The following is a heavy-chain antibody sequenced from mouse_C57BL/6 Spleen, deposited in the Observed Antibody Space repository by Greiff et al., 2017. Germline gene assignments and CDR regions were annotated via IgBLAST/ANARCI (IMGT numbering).Heavy chain of an antibody. D-gene: IGHD1-1*01. CDR3: ARNDYGSSYDWYFDV. J-gene: IGHJ1*03. Sequence: VQLQQPGAELVKPGASVKLSCKASGYTFTSYWMHWVKQRPGQGLEWIGMIHPNSGSTKYNEKFKGKATLTADKSSSTAYMQLNSLTSEDSAVYFCARNDYGSSYDWYFDVWGTGTTVTVSS. CDR1: GYTFTSYW. V-gene: IGHV1-64*01. CDR2: IHPNSGST.